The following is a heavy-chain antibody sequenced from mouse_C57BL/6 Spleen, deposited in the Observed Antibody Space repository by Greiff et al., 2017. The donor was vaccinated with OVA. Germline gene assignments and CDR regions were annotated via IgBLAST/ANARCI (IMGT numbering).Heavy chain of an antibody. Sequence: QVHVKQSGAELVKPGASVKISCKASGYAFSSYWMNWVKQRPGKGLEWIGQIYPGDGDTNYNGKFKGKATLTADKSSSTAYMQLSSLTSEDSAVYFCARSEYYGNYGRDYWGQGTTLTVSS. V-gene: IGHV1-80*01. D-gene: IGHD2-1*01. J-gene: IGHJ2*01. CDR2: IYPGDGDT. CDR3: ARSEYYGNYGRDY. CDR1: GYAFSSYW.